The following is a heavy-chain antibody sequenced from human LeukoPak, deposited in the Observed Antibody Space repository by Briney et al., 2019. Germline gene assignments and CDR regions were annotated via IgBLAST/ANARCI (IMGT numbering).Heavy chain of an antibody. CDR1: GFIFSGHV. CDR2: ISYDGSNK. D-gene: IGHD3-3*01. J-gene: IGHJ5*02. V-gene: IGHV3-30-3*01. Sequence: GGSLRLSCAASGFIFSGHVMPWVRQAPGKGLEWVSLISYDGSNKDYADSVKGRFTISRDNSKNTLYLQMNGLRAEDTAVYYCARGYNDFWSGSQSVSWGQGTLVIVSS. CDR3: ARGYNDFWSGSQSVS.